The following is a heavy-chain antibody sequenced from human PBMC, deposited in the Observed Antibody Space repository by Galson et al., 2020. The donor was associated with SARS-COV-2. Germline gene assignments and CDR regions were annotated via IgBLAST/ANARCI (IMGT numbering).Heavy chain of an antibody. Sequence: GESLKISCKGSGYSFTSYWISWVRQMPGKGLEWMGRIDPSDSYTNYSPSFQGHVTISADKSISTAYLQWSSLKASDTAMYYCARPTYYYDSSGYSLDIWGQGTMVTVSS. D-gene: IGHD3-22*01. CDR1: GYSFTSYW. CDR2: IDPSDSYT. J-gene: IGHJ3*02. V-gene: IGHV5-10-1*01. CDR3: ARPTYYYDSSGYSLDI.